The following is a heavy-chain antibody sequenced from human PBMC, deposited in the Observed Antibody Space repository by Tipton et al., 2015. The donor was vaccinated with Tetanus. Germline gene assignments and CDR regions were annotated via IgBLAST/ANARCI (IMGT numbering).Heavy chain of an antibody. Sequence: TLSLTCTVSGDSISSSSYYRGWIRQPPGKGLEWIGSFYYSGSTYYNPSLKSRVTISVDTSKNQFSLKLSSVTAADTAVYYCARGVWSPLYNWFDPWGQGTLVTVSS. V-gene: IGHV4-39*07. J-gene: IGHJ5*02. CDR2: FYYSGST. CDR1: GDSISSSSYY. CDR3: ARGVWSPLYNWFDP. D-gene: IGHD1-26*01.